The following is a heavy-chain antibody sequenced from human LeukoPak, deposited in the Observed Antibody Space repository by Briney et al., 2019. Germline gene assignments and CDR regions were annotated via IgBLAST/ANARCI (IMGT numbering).Heavy chain of an antibody. CDR1: GITVSSNY. Sequence: GGSLRLSCAASGITVSSNYMSWVRQAPGKGLEWVSVIYAGGSTYYADSVKGRFTVSRDNSRNTLYLQMNSLRAEDTAVYHCAREALGGGGYWGQGTLVTVSS. CDR2: IYAGGST. V-gene: IGHV3-66*01. J-gene: IGHJ4*02. D-gene: IGHD3-10*01. CDR3: AREALGGGGY.